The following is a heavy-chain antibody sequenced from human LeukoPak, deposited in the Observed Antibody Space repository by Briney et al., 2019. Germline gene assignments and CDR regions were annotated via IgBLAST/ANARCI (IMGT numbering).Heavy chain of an antibody. J-gene: IGHJ4*02. V-gene: IGHV1-69*01. CDR3: ARGEEYGEYNY. CDR2: IIPIFGTA. CDR1: EGTFSSYA. D-gene: IGHD4-17*01. Sequence: SVKLCCKASEGTFSSYAISWVRQAPGQGLEWMGGIIPIFGTANYAQKYQGRVTITADESTSTAYMELSSLRSEYTAMYYCARGEEYGEYNYWGQGTLVTVSS.